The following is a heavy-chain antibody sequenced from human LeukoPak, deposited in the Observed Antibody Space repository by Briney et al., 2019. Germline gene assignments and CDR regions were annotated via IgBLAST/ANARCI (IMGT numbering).Heavy chain of an antibody. V-gene: IGHV3-33*06. J-gene: IGHJ4*02. D-gene: IGHD6-19*01. Sequence: PGGSLRLPCAASGFTFSSYGMHWVRQAPGKGLEWVAVIWYDGSNKYYADSVKGRFTISRDNSKNTLYLQMNSLRAEDTAVYYCAKDKGSSGWSEDYWGQGTLVTVSS. CDR1: GFTFSSYG. CDR2: IWYDGSNK. CDR3: AKDKGSSGWSEDY.